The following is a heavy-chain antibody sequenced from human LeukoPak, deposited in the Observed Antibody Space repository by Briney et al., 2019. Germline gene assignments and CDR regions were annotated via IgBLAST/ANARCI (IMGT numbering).Heavy chain of an antibody. CDR1: GFTFNNYA. D-gene: IGHD1-14*01. Sequence: GGSLRLSCAASGFTFNNYAMSWVRQPPGKGLEWVSSISDSGSSTNYADSVKGRFNMSRDNSKNTLYLQMNSLRAEDTAVYYCAKLIGQEGATGDYWGQGTLVTVSS. V-gene: IGHV3-23*01. J-gene: IGHJ4*02. CDR2: ISDSGSST. CDR3: AKLIGQEGATGDY.